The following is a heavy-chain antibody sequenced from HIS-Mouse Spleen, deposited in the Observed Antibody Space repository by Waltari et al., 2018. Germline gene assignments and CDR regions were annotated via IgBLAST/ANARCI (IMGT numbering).Heavy chain of an antibody. CDR2: MNPNSGNT. CDR1: GYTFTSYD. J-gene: IGHJ5*02. Sequence: QVQLVQSGAEVKKPGASVKVSCKASGYTFTSYDINWVRQATGQGLEWMGWMNPNSGNTGYAQKFQGRVTMTRNTSISTAYMELSSLRSEDTAVYYCARGRNTIFGVVIINGNWFDPWGQGTLVTVSS. CDR3: ARGRNTIFGVVIINGNWFDP. D-gene: IGHD3-3*01. V-gene: IGHV1-8*01.